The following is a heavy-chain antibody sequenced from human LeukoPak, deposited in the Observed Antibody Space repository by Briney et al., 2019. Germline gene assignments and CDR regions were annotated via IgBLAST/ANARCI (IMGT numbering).Heavy chain of an antibody. V-gene: IGHV1-18*01. CDR3: ARESRGSGSYYKGWEFDY. CDR1: GYTFTSYG. Sequence: ASVKVSCKASGYTFTSYGISWVRQAPGQGLEWMGWISAYNGNTNYAQKLQGRVTMTTDTSTSTAYMELRSLRSDDTAVYYCARESRGSGSYYKGWEFDYWGQGTLVTVSS. CDR2: ISAYNGNT. D-gene: IGHD3-10*01. J-gene: IGHJ4*02.